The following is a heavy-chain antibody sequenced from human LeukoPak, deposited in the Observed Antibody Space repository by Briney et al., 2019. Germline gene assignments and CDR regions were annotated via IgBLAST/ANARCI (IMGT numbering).Heavy chain of an antibody. V-gene: IGHV1-8*01. D-gene: IGHD3-10*01. CDR3: ARGNHYYGSGSSSFDY. Sequence: ASVKVSCKASGYTFTSYDINWVRQATGQGLEWMEWMNPNSGNTGYAQKFQGRVTMTRNTSISTAYMELSSLRSEDTAVYYCARGNHYYGSGSSSFDYWGQGTLVTVSP. J-gene: IGHJ4*02. CDR2: MNPNSGNT. CDR1: GYTFTSYD.